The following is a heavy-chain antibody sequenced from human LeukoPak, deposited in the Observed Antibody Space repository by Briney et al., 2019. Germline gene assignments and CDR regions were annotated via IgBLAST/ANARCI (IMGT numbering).Heavy chain of an antibody. V-gene: IGHV1-69*05. CDR2: IILIFGTA. CDR3: ASSSRGEGYSSLGWFDP. CDR1: GGTFSSYA. J-gene: IGHJ5*02. Sequence: VASVKVSCKASGGTFSSYAISWVRQAPGQGLEWMGGIILIFGTANYAQKFQGRVTITTDESTSTAYMELSSLRSEDTAVYYCASSSRGEGYSSLGWFDPWGQGTLVTVSS. D-gene: IGHD6-13*01.